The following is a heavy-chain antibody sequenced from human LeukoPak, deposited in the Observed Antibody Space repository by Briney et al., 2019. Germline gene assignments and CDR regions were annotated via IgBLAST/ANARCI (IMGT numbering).Heavy chain of an antibody. CDR2: IFYSGTT. Sequence: KPSETLSLTCIVSGGSIRNNYFSWIRQPPGKGLEWIGYIFYSGTTNYNPTLKSRAAISVDVPKNQLSLKLSSVTAADTAVYYCARHSNGSWRGNFNYWGQGTLVTVSS. CDR3: ARHSNGSWRGNFNY. V-gene: IGHV4-59*08. D-gene: IGHD2-15*01. J-gene: IGHJ4*02. CDR1: GGSIRNNY.